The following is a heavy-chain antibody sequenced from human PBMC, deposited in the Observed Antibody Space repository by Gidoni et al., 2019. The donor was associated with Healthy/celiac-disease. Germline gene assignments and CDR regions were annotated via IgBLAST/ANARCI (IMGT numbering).Heavy chain of an antibody. CDR2: ISGSGGST. CDR3: ETAMVRSYYFDY. Sequence: EVQLVESGGGLVQPGWSLRLSCAASGFTFSSYAMSWVRQAPGKGLEWVSAISGSGGSTYYADSVKGRFTISRDNSKNTLYLQMNSLRAEDTAVYYCETAMVRSYYFDYWGQGTLVTVSS. V-gene: IGHV3-23*04. J-gene: IGHJ4*02. CDR1: GFTFSSYA. D-gene: IGHD5-18*01.